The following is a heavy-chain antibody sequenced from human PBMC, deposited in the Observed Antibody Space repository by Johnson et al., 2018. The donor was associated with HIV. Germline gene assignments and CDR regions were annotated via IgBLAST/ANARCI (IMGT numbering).Heavy chain of an antibody. V-gene: IGHV3-30*04. J-gene: IGHJ3*02. CDR1: GSSFGGYP. D-gene: IGHD3-16*01. CDR3: ARGSRYTYDNDDVYLLQAFDI. CDR2: ISYVGGDK. Sequence: HVQLVESGGGVVQPGSSLRLSCPASGSSFGGYPIHGVPQAPAKGREGVPVISYVGGDKDTGDSARGDLSFPRDSSKNTLYLQMNSLRAEDTAVYYFARGSRYTYDNDDVYLLQAFDIWGQGTMVTVSS.